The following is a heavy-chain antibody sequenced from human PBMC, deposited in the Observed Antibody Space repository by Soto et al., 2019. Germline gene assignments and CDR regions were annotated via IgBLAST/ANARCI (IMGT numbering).Heavy chain of an antibody. CDR3: AKPGLTVACPRYFDR. J-gene: IGHJ4*02. CDR2: IGSDGTAI. V-gene: IGHV3-23*05. CDR1: GFTFDAYA. D-gene: IGHD6-19*01. Sequence: PGGSLSLSSAASGFTFDAYAMSWVRQAPGKGLEWVSAIGSDGTAIQYAESVKGRFTITKDNSKATLNLQMNSLRAEDTAVYYCAKPGLTVACPRYFDRSGQGTLVTVSS.